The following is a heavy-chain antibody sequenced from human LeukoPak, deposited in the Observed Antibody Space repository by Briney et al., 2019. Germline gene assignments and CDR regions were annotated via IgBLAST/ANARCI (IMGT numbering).Heavy chain of an antibody. V-gene: IGHV3-20*01. J-gene: IGHJ5*02. CDR2: INWNGGST. CDR3: ARGSGYDPNWFDP. Sequence: GGSLRLSCAASGFTFDDYGMSWVRQAPGKGLEWVSGINWNGGSTGYADSVKGRFTISRDKAKNSLYLQMNSLRAEDTALYHCARGSGYDPNWFDPWGQGTLVTVSS. CDR1: GFTFDDYG. D-gene: IGHD5-12*01.